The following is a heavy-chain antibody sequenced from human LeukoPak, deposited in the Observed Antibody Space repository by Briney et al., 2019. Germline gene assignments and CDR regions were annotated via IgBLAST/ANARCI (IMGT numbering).Heavy chain of an antibody. D-gene: IGHD1-1*01. CDR1: GGTFSSYA. CDR2: IISIFGTA. Sequence: SPVKVSCTASGGTFSSYAISWVRQAPGQGLEWMGGIISIFGTAKYAQKFQGRVTITADKSTSTAYMELSSLRSEDTAVYYCASCELHNYLAYYYYVDVWGKGTTVTTSS. CDR3: ASCELHNYLAYYYYVDV. V-gene: IGHV1-69*06. J-gene: IGHJ6*03.